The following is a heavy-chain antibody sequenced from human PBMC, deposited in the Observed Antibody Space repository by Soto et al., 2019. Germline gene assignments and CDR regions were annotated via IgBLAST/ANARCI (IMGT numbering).Heavy chain of an antibody. V-gene: IGHV1-18*01. Sequence: ASVKVSCKASGYTFTSYGISWVRQAPGQGLEWMGWISAYNGNTNYAQKLQGRVTMTTDTSTSTAYMELRSLRSGDTAVYYCARERFWSGYSNWFDPWGQGTLVTVSS. CDR1: GYTFTSYG. CDR3: ARERFWSGYSNWFDP. CDR2: ISAYNGNT. D-gene: IGHD3-3*01. J-gene: IGHJ5*02.